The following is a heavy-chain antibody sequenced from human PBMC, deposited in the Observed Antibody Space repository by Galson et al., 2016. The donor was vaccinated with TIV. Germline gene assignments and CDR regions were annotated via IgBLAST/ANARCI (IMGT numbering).Heavy chain of an antibody. Sequence: PALVKPTQTLTLTCTFSGFSLITNGVGVGWVRQPPGKALEWLAHIYWDDDERYSPSLKSRLTITKDTSKNQVVLRMTNMDPMDTATYYCVHLPYMCFYGMDVCGQGTTVTVSS. J-gene: IGHJ6*02. V-gene: IGHV2-5*02. D-gene: IGHD2-21*01. CDR3: VHLPYMCFYGMDV. CDR1: GFSLITNGVG. CDR2: IYWDDDE.